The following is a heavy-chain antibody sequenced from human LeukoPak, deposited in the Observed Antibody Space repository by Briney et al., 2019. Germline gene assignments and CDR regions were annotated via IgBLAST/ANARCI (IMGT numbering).Heavy chain of an antibody. CDR2: ISGSGGDT. Sequence: AGGSLSLSCAASGFTFSSYAMSWVRQAPGKGLEWVSAISGSGGDTEYADSVTSRVTISRDNFKNTLYLQMNSLRVEDTAVYYCVKARGPSTSSPWFDPWGQGTLVTVSS. D-gene: IGHD6-6*01. CDR3: VKARGPSTSSPWFDP. J-gene: IGHJ5*02. CDR1: GFTFSSYA. V-gene: IGHV3-23*01.